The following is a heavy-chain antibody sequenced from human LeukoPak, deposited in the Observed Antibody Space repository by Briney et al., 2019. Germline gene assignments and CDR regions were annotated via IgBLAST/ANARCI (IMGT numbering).Heavy chain of an antibody. CDR3: ARGAAAGSDWFDP. CDR2: INPNSGGT. J-gene: IGHJ5*02. D-gene: IGHD6-13*01. CDR1: GYTFTGYY. Sequence: GASVRVTCKPSGYTFTGYYIHWVRQAPGQGLEWMGWINPNSGGTNYAQKFQGRVTMTRDTSISTAYMELSRLRSDDTAVYYCARGAAAGSDWFDPWGQGTPVTVSS. V-gene: IGHV1-2*02.